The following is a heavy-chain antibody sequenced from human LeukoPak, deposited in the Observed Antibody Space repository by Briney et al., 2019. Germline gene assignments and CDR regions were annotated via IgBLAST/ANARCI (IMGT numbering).Heavy chain of an antibody. Sequence: GRFTISRDNAKSSLYLQMNSLRVEDTAVYYCARDYFTSPGWFDPWGQGTLVTVSS. D-gene: IGHD3-10*01. CDR3: ARDYFTSPGWFDP. V-gene: IGHV3-11*05. J-gene: IGHJ5*02.